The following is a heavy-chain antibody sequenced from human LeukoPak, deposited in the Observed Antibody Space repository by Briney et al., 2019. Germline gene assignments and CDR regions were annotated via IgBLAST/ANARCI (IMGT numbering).Heavy chain of an antibody. V-gene: IGHV3-48*03. CDR1: GSTFSCYE. J-gene: IGHJ4*02. CDR2: ISSSGSTI. CDR3: TFFELGSYPDY. D-gene: IGHD3-16*01. Sequence: QPGGSPRTSSAASGSTFSCYEINRVRQAPGKGLEWVSYISSSGSTIYYADSVKGRFTISRDNAKNSLYLQMNSLRAEDIAVYYCTFFELGSYPDYWSQGTLVTVSS.